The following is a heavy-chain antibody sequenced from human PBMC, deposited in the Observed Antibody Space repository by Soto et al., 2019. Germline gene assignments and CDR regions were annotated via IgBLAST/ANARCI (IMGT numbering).Heavy chain of an antibody. Sequence: GASVKVSCKASGGTFSSYAISWVRQAPGQGLEWMGGIIPIFGTANYAQKFQGRVTTTADESTSTAYMELSSLRSEDTAVYYCARDLGYDSFYGMDVWGQGTTVTVSS. J-gene: IGHJ6*02. D-gene: IGHD3-3*01. V-gene: IGHV1-69*13. CDR2: IIPIFGTA. CDR3: ARDLGYDSFYGMDV. CDR1: GGTFSSYA.